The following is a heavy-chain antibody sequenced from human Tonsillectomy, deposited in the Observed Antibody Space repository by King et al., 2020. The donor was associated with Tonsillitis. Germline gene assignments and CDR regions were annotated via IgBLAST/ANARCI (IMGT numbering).Heavy chain of an antibody. CDR3: ARHAHSSSWGMFDP. D-gene: IGHD6-13*01. Sequence: QLQESGPGLVKPSETLSLTCTVSGGSISSSSYYWGWIRQPPGKGLEWIGSIYYSGSTYYNPSLKSRVTISVDTSKNQFSLNLSSVTAADPAVYYCARHAHSSSWGMFDPWGQGTLVTVSS. V-gene: IGHV4-39*07. CDR2: IYYSGST. CDR1: GGSISSSSYY. J-gene: IGHJ5*02.